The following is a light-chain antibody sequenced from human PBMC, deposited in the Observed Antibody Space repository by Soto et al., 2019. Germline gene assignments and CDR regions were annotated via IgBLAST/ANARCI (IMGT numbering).Light chain of an antibody. CDR3: SSYTNTTTLEV. J-gene: IGLJ1*01. CDR2: EVS. V-gene: IGLV2-14*01. Sequence: QSVLTQPASVSGSPGQSITISCAGTSSDVGGYNYVSWYQQHPGKAPKLLLYEVSNRPSWVSDRFSGSKSANTASLTISGLQAEDEANYYCSSYTNTTTLEVFGPGTKVTV. CDR1: SSDVGGYNY.